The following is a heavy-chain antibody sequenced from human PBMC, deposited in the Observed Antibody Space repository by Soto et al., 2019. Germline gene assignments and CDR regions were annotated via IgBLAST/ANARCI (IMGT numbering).Heavy chain of an antibody. Sequence: EVHLVESGGGLIQPGGSLRLSCAASGFTVSSNYMSWVRQAPGKGLEWVSVIYSGGSTYYADSVKGRFTISRDNSKNTLYLQMNSLRAEDTAVYYCARGPGRYSSSSPDYWGQGTLVTVSS. CDR2: IYSGGST. V-gene: IGHV3-53*01. J-gene: IGHJ4*02. CDR3: ARGPGRYSSSSPDY. CDR1: GFTVSSNY. D-gene: IGHD6-6*01.